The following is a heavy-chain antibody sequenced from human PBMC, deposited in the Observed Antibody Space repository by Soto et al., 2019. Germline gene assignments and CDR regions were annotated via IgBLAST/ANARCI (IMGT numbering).Heavy chain of an antibody. Sequence: SETLSLTCSVSGGSISSYYWNWIRQPPGKGLEWIGYIYYSGSTNYNPSLKSRVTISVDTSKNQFSLKLSSVTTADTAVYYCARVGFCTSTSCPLDYWGQGTLVTVSS. V-gene: IGHV4-59*01. D-gene: IGHD2-2*01. CDR3: ARVGFCTSTSCPLDY. J-gene: IGHJ4*02. CDR1: GGSISSYY. CDR2: IYYSGST.